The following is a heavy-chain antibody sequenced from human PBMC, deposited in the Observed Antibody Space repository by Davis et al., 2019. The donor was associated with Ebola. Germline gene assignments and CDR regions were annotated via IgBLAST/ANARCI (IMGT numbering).Heavy chain of an antibody. CDR3: ARDPTRTYYDFWSGSSDYYYGMDA. D-gene: IGHD3-3*01. CDR1: GFTFSSYT. J-gene: IGHJ6*02. CDR2: ISSSSNYI. Sequence: PGGSLRLSCAASGFTFSSYTMSWVRQAPGKGLEWVSSISSSSNYIYYADSVKGRFTISRDNAKYSLFLQMNSLRAEDTAVYYCARDPTRTYYDFWSGSSDYYYGMDAWGQGTTVTVSS. V-gene: IGHV3-21*01.